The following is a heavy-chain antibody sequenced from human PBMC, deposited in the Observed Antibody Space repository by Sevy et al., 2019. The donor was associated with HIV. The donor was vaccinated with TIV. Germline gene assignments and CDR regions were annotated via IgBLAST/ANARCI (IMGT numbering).Heavy chain of an antibody. Sequence: GGSLRLSCAASGFIFSTYSMNWVRQAPGKGLEWVSSVSSSSGYIYYADSVKGRFTISRDNAKNSLYLEMNSLRAEDTAVYFCARGHVVVPGGAPYYHYHMDVWGKGTTVTVS. CDR1: GFIFSTYS. D-gene: IGHD2-2*01. CDR3: ARGHVVVPGGAPYYHYHMDV. J-gene: IGHJ6*03. V-gene: IGHV3-21*01. CDR2: VSSSSGYI.